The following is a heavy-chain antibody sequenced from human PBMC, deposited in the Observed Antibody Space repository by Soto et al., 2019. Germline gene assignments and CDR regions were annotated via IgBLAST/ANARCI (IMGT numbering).Heavy chain of an antibody. V-gene: IGHV1-69*12. J-gene: IGHJ6*02. CDR1: GGTFSSYA. CDR3: ALCISGSANYNCGIDD. Sequence: QVQLVQSGAEVKKPGSSVKVSCKASGGTFSSYAINWVRQAPGQGLEWMGGSIRIFGTADYAQKFQGRVTITADASTTTAYMELSSLRAEDTAVYYCALCISGSANYNCGIDDWGQGTTVTVSS. CDR2: SIRIFGTA. D-gene: IGHD1-20*01.